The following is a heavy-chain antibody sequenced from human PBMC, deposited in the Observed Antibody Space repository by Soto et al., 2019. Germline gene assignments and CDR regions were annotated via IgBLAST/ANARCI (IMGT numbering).Heavy chain of an antibody. V-gene: IGHV4-39*01. CDR3: ATNYSSGCRIWFAP. Sequence: SETLSLTCSVSGGSINSSSYFWGWVRQPPGQGLEWIGSIYYSGSTYYNPSLRSRVTISVDTSKNQFSLKLSSVTAEDTAVFYCATNYSSGCRIWFAPRGHGTLVTASS. D-gene: IGHD6-19*01. CDR2: IYYSGST. J-gene: IGHJ5*02. CDR1: GGSINSSSYF.